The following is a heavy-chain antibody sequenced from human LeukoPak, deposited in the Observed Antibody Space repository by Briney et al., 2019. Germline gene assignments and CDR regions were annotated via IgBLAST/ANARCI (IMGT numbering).Heavy chain of an antibody. D-gene: IGHD3-9*01. CDR3: ARTPQGDNYFDY. V-gene: IGHV4-59*12. Sequence: SETLSLTCTVSGGSISDYSWSWIRQPPGKGLEWIGNIYYSGSANHNPPLKSRVTISRDTSKNQLSLMMTSVTAADTAVFYCARTPQGDNYFDYWGQGHLVTVSS. CDR2: IYYSGSA. J-gene: IGHJ4*02. CDR1: GGSISDYS.